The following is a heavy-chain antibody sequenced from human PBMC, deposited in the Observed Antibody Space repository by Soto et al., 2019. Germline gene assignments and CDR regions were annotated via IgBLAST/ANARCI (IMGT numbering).Heavy chain of an antibody. CDR2: MYHSGST. Sequence: QVQLQESGPGLVKPSQTLSLTCTVSGGSIASGDFSWTWIRQPPGKGLEWIGYMYHSGSTYYNPSLKSGVTISVDTSKNQFSLKLSSVTAADTALYYCARGAYTRSSSYFDYWGQGTLVTVSS. D-gene: IGHD6-6*01. CDR1: GGSIASGDFS. CDR3: ARGAYTRSSSYFDY. J-gene: IGHJ4*02. V-gene: IGHV4-30-4*01.